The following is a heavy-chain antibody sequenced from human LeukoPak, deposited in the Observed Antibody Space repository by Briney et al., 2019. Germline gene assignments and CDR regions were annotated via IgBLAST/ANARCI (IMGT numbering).Heavy chain of an antibody. V-gene: IGHV4-34*01. Sequence: SETLSLTCAVYGGSFSGYYWSWIRQPPGKGLEWIGEINHSGSTNYNPSLKSRVTISVDTSKNQFSLKLSSVTAADTAVYYCARGDHYFDYWGQGTLVTVPS. CDR3: ARGDHYFDY. CDR2: INHSGST. J-gene: IGHJ4*02. CDR1: GGSFSGYY.